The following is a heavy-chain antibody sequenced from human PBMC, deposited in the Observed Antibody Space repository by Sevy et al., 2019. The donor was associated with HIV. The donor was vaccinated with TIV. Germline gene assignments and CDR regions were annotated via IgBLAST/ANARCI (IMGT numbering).Heavy chain of an antibody. CDR1: GFTFNYFN. CDR3: ARNREYYDSGGFSY. V-gene: IGHV3-21*06. CDR2: ISSGSSYI. Sequence: GGSLRLSCAASGFTFNYFNMNWVRQAPGKGLEWVSSISSGSSYIKYADSVQGRFTISRDNAKSSLYLQMNSLSAEDTAVYYCARNREYYDSGGFSYWGQGTLVTVSS. J-gene: IGHJ4*02. D-gene: IGHD3-22*01.